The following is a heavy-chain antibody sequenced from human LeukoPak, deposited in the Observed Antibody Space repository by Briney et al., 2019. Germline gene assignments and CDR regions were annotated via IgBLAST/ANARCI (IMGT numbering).Heavy chain of an antibody. CDR1: GFTFSSYA. CDR3: AKLYCSSTSCYHGGLYFDY. D-gene: IGHD2-2*01. CDR2: ISGSGGST. J-gene: IGHJ4*02. Sequence: GGSLRLSCAASGFTFSSYAISWVRQAPGKGLEWVSAISGSGGSTYYADSVKGRFTISRDNSKNTLYLQMNSLRAEDTAVYYCAKLYCSSTSCYHGGLYFDYWGQGTLVTVSS. V-gene: IGHV3-23*01.